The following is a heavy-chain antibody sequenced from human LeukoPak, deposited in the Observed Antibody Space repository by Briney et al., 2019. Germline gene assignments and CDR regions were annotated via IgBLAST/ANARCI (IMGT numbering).Heavy chain of an antibody. CDR2: IIPIFGTA. V-gene: IGHV1-69*13. CDR3: ARDQRYFDWALHAFDI. Sequence: GASVKVSCKASGGTFSSYAISWVRQAPGQGLEWMGGIIPIFGTANYAQKFQGRVTITADESTSTAYMELSSLRAEDTAVYYCARDQRYFDWALHAFDIWGQGTMVTVSS. D-gene: IGHD3-9*01. CDR1: GGTFSSYA. J-gene: IGHJ3*02.